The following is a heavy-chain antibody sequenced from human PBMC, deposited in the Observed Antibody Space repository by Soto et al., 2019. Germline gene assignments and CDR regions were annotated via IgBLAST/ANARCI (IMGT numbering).Heavy chain of an antibody. J-gene: IGHJ4*02. CDR1: GFTFSSYG. D-gene: IGHD1-7*01. CDR2: SSATGAGT. CDR3: AKDRRAGGNYGFYSDF. Sequence: LRLSCAASGFTFSSYGMTWVRQAPGKGLEWVSFSSATGAGTYYADSVKGRFTISRDNSKNTLYLQMTSLRADDTAVYYCAKDRRAGGNYGFYSDFWGQGALVTVS. V-gene: IGHV3-23*01.